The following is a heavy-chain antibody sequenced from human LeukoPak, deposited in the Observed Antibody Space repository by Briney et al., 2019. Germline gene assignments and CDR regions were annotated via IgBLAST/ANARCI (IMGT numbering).Heavy chain of an antibody. Sequence: GGSLRLSCTASGFTFGAYGMNWFRRAAGKGLEWVATIRRDGSETHYVDSVMGRFTISRDNAKNSMYLQMNSLRAEDTAVYYCARDDTHYGSSGSFYDAFDIWGQGTMVTVSS. CDR2: IRRDGSET. CDR1: GFTFGAYG. CDR3: ARDDTHYGSSGSFYDAFDI. D-gene: IGHD3-22*01. V-gene: IGHV3-7*01. J-gene: IGHJ3*02.